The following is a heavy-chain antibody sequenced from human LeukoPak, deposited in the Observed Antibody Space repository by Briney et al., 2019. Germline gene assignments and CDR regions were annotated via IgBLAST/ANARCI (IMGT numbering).Heavy chain of an antibody. CDR1: GFTFTDYY. J-gene: IGHJ5*02. V-gene: IGHV3-7*01. CDR2: IKQDGSEK. Sequence: GGSLRLSCAASGFTFTDYYMTWLRQAPGKGLEWVANIKQDGSEKYYVDSVKGRFTISRDNAKNSLYLQMNSLRAEDTAVYYCASIVATIPNWFDPWGQGTLVTVSS. CDR3: ASIVATIPNWFDP. D-gene: IGHD5-12*01.